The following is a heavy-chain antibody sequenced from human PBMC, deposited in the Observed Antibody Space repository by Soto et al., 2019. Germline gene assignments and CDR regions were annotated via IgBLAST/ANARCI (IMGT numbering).Heavy chain of an antibody. CDR3: ARATVEDIAEFVY. V-gene: IGHV3-7*01. CDR1: GFTFSSYW. Sequence: PGGSLRLSCAASGFTFSSYWMSWVRQAPGKGLEWVANIKQDGSEKYYVDSVKGRFTISRDNAKNSLYLKMNSLRAEDTAVYYCARATVEDIAEFVYWGQGTLVTVSS. D-gene: IGHD5-12*01. CDR2: IKQDGSEK. J-gene: IGHJ4*02.